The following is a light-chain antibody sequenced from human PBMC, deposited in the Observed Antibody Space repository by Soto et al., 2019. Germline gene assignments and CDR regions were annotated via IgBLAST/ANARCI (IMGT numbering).Light chain of an antibody. CDR3: QQYTNWPTYT. CDR1: QSVSSN. Sequence: EIVMTQSPATLSVSPGERATLSCRASQSVSSNLAWYQQKPGQAPRLLIYGASTRATGIPARFSGSGSGTEFTLIISSLQSEDFAVYYCQQYTNWPTYTFGQGNKLEIK. CDR2: GAS. J-gene: IGKJ2*01. V-gene: IGKV3-15*01.